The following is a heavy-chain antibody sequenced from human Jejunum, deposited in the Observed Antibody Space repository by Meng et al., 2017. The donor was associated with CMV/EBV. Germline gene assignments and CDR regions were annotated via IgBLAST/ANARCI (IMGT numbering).Heavy chain of an antibody. CDR3: ARDSPPEVYGGNYFY. CDR1: GFTVSNNY. D-gene: IGHD4-23*01. J-gene: IGHJ4*02. Sequence: EVQLVESXXDLVQPGGSLRLSCXASGFTVSNNYMAWVRQTPGKGLEWVSLIYSSGSTYYADSVKGRFTISRDNSKNTVYLQMNSLRAEDTAVYYCARDSPPEVYGGNYFYWGQGTLVTVSS. V-gene: IGHV3-66*01. CDR2: IYSSGST.